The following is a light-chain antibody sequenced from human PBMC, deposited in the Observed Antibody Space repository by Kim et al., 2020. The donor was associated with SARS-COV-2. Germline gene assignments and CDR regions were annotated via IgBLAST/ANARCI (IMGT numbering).Light chain of an antibody. V-gene: IGKV1-27*01. Sequence: GSVGDRVTITCRASRGIHNYLASYQQKPGKVPKLLIYAASTLHSGVPSRFSGSGSGTDFTLIISSLQPEDVATYYCQKYNTAPWTFGQGTKVDIK. CDR2: AAS. CDR3: QKYNTAPWT. CDR1: RGIHNY. J-gene: IGKJ1*01.